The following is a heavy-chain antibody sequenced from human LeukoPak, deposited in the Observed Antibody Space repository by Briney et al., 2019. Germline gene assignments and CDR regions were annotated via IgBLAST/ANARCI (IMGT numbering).Heavy chain of an antibody. CDR1: GYSISSGYY. D-gene: IGHD3-10*01. V-gene: IGHV4-38-2*02. CDR2: IYHSGST. CDR3: ARDCPDQQDGSGSDNWFDP. Sequence: SETLSLTCTVSGYSISSGYYWGWIRQPPGKGLEWIGSIYHSGSTYYNPSLKSRVTISVDTSKNQFSLKLSSVTAADTAVYYCARDCPDQQDGSGSDNWFDPWGQGTLVTVSS. J-gene: IGHJ5*02.